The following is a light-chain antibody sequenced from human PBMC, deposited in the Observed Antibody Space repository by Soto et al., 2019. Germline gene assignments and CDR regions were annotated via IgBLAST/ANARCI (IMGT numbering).Light chain of an antibody. J-gene: IGKJ1*01. Sequence: EIVLTQSPGTLSLSTGERATLSCRASQSVTSNYLAWYQHKPGQAPRLLIYGASIRATGIPDRFSGSGSGTDFTLTISRLEPEDFAVYYCQQYGSSGTFGQGTKVDIK. CDR3: QQYGSSGT. CDR1: QSVTSNY. V-gene: IGKV3-20*01. CDR2: GAS.